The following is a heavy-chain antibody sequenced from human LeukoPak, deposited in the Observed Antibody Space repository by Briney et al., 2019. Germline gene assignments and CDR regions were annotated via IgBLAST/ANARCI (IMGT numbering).Heavy chain of an antibody. J-gene: IGHJ2*01. CDR1: GGTFSSYA. CDR3: ARAPPDILTGYSTYWYFDL. V-gene: IGHV1-69*17. CDR2: IIPIFDVA. Sequence: VKVSCKASGGTFSSYAISWVRQAPRQGLEWMGRIIPIFDVANYAQKFQGRVTITADKSTSTAYMELSSLRSEDTAVYYCARAPPDILTGYSTYWYFDLWGRGILVTVSS. D-gene: IGHD3-9*01.